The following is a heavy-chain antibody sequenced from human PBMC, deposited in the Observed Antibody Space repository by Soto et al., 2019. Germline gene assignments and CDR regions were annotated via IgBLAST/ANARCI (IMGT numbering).Heavy chain of an antibody. CDR2: ISGSGDST. Sequence: EVQLLESGGGLVQPGGSLSLSCAASGFTFSSYAVSWVRQAPGKGLEWVSGISGSGDSTYYADSVKGRFTISRDNSKNTLSLQMNSLRAEDTAVYYCAKETYSRRIDYWGQGTLVTVSS. CDR1: GFTFSSYA. V-gene: IGHV3-23*01. D-gene: IGHD3-22*01. CDR3: AKETYSRRIDY. J-gene: IGHJ4*02.